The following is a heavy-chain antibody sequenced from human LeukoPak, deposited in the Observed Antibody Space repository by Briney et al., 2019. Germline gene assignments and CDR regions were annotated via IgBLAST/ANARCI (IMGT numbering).Heavy chain of an antibody. V-gene: IGHV3-23*01. CDR3: AKMKGATEYYYYAMDV. Sequence: QPGRSLRLSCAVSGLTFSSFAMSWVRQAPGKGLEWVSAITGSAGATWYADAVKGRFTISRDNSKNTMYLQMNSLGAEDTALYYCAKMKGATEYYYYAMDVWGKGTMVSVSS. CDR1: GLTFSSFA. J-gene: IGHJ6*04. D-gene: IGHD5-24*01. CDR2: ITGSAGAT.